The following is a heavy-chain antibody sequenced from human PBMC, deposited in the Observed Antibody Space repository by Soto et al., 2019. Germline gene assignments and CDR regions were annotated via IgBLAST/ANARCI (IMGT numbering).Heavy chain of an antibody. CDR2: INSDGSST. D-gene: IGHD6-19*01. V-gene: IGHV3-74*03. CDR3: ARDPAPIGWYDY. J-gene: IGHJ4*02. CDR1: GFTFSNYW. Sequence: VGSLRLSCAASGFTFSNYWMHWVRQAPGKGLVWVSRINSDGSSTMYADSVKGRFTIFRDNAKNTLYLQMNSLRAEDTAVYYCARDPAPIGWYDYWGQGTLVTVSS.